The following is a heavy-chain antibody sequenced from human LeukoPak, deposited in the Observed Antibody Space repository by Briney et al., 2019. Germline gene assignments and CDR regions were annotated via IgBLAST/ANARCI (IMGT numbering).Heavy chain of an antibody. CDR3: ARVIFGSGSYPDF. J-gene: IGHJ4*02. Sequence: GRSLRLSCAASGFAFNAYAMHWVRQAPGQGLEWVALIWHDGSHKFYSNSVRGRFTISRDNSKNTVSLQMNNLRPEDTAVYYCARVIFGSGSYPDFWGQGTLVTVSS. CDR2: IWHDGSHK. D-gene: IGHD3-10*01. V-gene: IGHV3-33*01. CDR1: GFAFNAYA.